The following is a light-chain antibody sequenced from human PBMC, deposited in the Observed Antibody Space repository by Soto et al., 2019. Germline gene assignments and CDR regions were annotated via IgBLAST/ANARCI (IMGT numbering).Light chain of an antibody. Sequence: IQMTQSPSSLSASVGDRVTITCRASQSISSYLNWYQQKPGEAPKLLIYDASALPRGVPSRFSGSGSGTDFTLTISSLQPEDFATYYCQQLNKYPSTFGGGTKVDI. CDR3: QQLNKYPST. V-gene: IGKV1D-13*01. J-gene: IGKJ4*01. CDR2: DAS. CDR1: QSISSY.